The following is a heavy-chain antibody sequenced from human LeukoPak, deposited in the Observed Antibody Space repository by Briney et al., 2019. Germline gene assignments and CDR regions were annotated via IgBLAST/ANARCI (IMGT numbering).Heavy chain of an antibody. Sequence: PGGSLRLSCAASGFTFNNYWMYWVRQVPGKGLVWVSRINADGSSTIYAESVKGRFTISRDNSKNTLYLQMNSLRAEDTAVYYCVKGRTRGDWGQGTLVTVSS. D-gene: IGHD3-10*01. V-gene: IGHV3-74*01. CDR2: INADGSST. J-gene: IGHJ4*02. CDR3: VKGRTRGD. CDR1: GFTFNNYW.